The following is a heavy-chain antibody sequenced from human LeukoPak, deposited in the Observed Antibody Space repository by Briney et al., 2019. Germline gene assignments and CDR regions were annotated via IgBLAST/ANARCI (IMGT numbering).Heavy chain of an antibody. CDR2: IYYSGST. D-gene: IGHD2-15*01. V-gene: IGHV4-59*01. J-gene: IGHJ4*02. CDR1: GGSISSYY. CDR3: ARQELSYCSGGSCYAYDY. Sequence: SETLSLTCTVSGGSISSYYRGWIRQPPGKGLEWIGYIYYSGSTNYNPSLKSRVTISVDTSKNQFSLKLSSVTAADTAVYYCARQELSYCSGGSCYAYDYWGQGTLVTVSS.